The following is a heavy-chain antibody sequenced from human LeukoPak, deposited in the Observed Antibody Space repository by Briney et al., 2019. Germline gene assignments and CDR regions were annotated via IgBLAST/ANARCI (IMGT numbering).Heavy chain of an antibody. CDR1: GASISTTNYY. V-gene: IGHV4-39*01. J-gene: IGHJ4*02. D-gene: IGHD3-3*01. CDR3: ASKTPYSDFWSGYYGYFDY. Sequence: SETLSLTCTVSGASISTTNYYWGWIRQPPGKGLEWIGSIYYSGTTYYNPSLKSRVIISVDTSKSQFSLKLSSVTAADTAVYYCASKTPYSDFWSGYYGYFDYWGQGTLVTVSS. CDR2: IYYSGTT.